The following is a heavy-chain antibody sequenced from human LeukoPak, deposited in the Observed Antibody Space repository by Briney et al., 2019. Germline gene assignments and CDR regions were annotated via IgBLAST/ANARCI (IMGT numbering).Heavy chain of an antibody. Sequence: ASVKVSCKASGYSFTDYAMNWVRQAPGQGLEWMGWINTDTGNPTYAQGFTGRFVFSLDTSVTTAYPQISSLKAEDTAVYYCARARDCSVGNCYSDWWGQGTLVTVSS. CDR3: ARARDCSVGNCYSDW. J-gene: IGHJ4*02. CDR2: INTDTGNP. D-gene: IGHD2-15*01. CDR1: GYSFTDYA. V-gene: IGHV7-4-1*02.